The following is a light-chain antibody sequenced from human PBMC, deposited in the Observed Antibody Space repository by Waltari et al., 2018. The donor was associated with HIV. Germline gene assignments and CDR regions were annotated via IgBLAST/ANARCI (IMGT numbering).Light chain of an antibody. Sequence: QSALTQPRSVSGSPGQSVTISCTGTSSDVGGYDYVSWYQQHPGKAPRLMIYDVTKRPAWVRDRFSGSKSGNTASLTISGLQAEDEAEYYCCSYAGAYTLWVFGGGTQLTVL. V-gene: IGLV2-11*01. CDR1: SSDVGGYDY. J-gene: IGLJ3*02. CDR2: DVT. CDR3: CSYAGAYTLWV.